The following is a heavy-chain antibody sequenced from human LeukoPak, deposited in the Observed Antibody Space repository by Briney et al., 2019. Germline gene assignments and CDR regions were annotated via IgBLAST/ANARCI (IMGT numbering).Heavy chain of an antibody. V-gene: IGHV1-2*06. J-gene: IGHJ4*02. CDR3: ARDEYSSGWYHHY. CDR1: GYTFTGYY. CDR2: INPNSGGT. Sequence: ASVKVSCKASGYTFTGYYMHWVRQAPGQGLEWMGRINPNSGGTNYALKFQGRVTMTRDTSISTAYMELSRLRSDDTAVYYCARDEYSSGWYHHYWGQGTLVTVSS. D-gene: IGHD6-19*01.